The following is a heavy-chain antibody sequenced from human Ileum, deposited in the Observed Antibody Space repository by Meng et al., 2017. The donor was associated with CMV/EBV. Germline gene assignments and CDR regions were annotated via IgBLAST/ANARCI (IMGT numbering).Heavy chain of an antibody. CDR3: AKDVMGGHSFGRLDS. J-gene: IGHJ4*02. D-gene: IGHD5-12*01. CDR1: GFTFSSYA. CDR2: TRFDGGNK. V-gene: IGHV3-30*02. Sequence: VECGGGVVRPGGSLRLSCIGSGFTFSSYAMHWVRQAPGKGLEWVAVTRFDGGNKYYGTSVTGRFTISRDNSKNTLYLQMYSLRIADTATYFCAKDVMGGHSFGRLDSWGQGTLVTVSS.